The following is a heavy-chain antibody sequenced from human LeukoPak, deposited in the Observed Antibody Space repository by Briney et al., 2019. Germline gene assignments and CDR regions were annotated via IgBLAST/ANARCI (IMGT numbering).Heavy chain of an antibody. D-gene: IGHD3-22*01. Sequence: GGSLRLSCAASGFTFSSYAMSWVRQAPGKGLEWVSAISGSGGSTYYADSVKGRFTISRDNSKNILYLQVNSLRAEDTAVYYCAKGRSSGYPYYFDDWGQGTLVTVSS. V-gene: IGHV3-23*01. CDR2: ISGSGGST. CDR3: AKGRSSGYPYYFDD. CDR1: GFTFSSYA. J-gene: IGHJ4*02.